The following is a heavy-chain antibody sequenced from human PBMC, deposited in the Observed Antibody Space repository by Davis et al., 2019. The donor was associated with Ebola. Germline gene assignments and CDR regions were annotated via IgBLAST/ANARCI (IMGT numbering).Heavy chain of an antibody. D-gene: IGHD3-16*01. CDR1: GFTFRTYA. V-gene: IGHV3-30*02. Sequence: PGGSLRLSCAASGFTFRTYAMHWVRQAPGKGLEWVAFIQYDGTNKYYADSVKGRFTISRDNSKNTLYLQMNSLRAEDTAVYYCAKDLITSVELYYCGVDVWGQGTTVTVSS. CDR2: IQYDGTNK. J-gene: IGHJ6*02. CDR3: AKDLITSVELYYCGVDV.